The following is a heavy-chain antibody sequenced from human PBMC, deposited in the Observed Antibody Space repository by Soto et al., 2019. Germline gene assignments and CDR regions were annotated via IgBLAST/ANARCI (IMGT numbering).Heavy chain of an antibody. CDR3: ERNNYNTVDFDH. CDR1: GYTFTDYD. V-gene: IGHV1-8*02. CDR2: MTPNSGNT. D-gene: IGHD3-22*01. J-gene: IGHJ5*02. Sequence: QVQLMQSGAEVRKPGASVKVSCRASGYTFTDYDINWVRQATGQGLEWLGWMTPNSGNTGYALKXXGXXNLNREKSINTAYMELSRLTSETKAVYYGERNNYNTVDFDHWGQGKLVTVSS.